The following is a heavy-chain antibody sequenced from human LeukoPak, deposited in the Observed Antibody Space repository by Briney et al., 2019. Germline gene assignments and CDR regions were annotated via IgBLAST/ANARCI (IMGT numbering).Heavy chain of an antibody. Sequence: GGSLRLSCAASGFTFNSYEMNWVRQAPGKGLEWLSYIGSSGATRYYADSVEGRFTVSRDNAKNSLYLQMNSLRAEDTAVYYCARYGDYSFDYWGREPWSPSPQ. CDR1: GFTFNSYE. CDR2: IGSSGATR. D-gene: IGHD4-17*01. CDR3: ARYGDYSFDY. V-gene: IGHV3-48*03. J-gene: IGHJ4*02.